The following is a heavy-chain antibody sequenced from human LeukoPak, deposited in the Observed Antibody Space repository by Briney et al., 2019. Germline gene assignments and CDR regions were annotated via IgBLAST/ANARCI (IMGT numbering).Heavy chain of an antibody. D-gene: IGHD3-3*01. J-gene: IGHJ6*03. CDR3: AREDLEWSPLGYYYYYMDV. V-gene: IGHV3-21*01. Sequence: GGSLRLSCAASGFTFSSYSMNWVRQAPGKGLEWVSSISSSSSYIYYADSVKGRFTISRDNAKNSLYLQMNSLRAEDTAVYYCAREDLEWSPLGYYYYYMDVWGKGTTVTVSS. CDR1: GFTFSSYS. CDR2: ISSSSSYI.